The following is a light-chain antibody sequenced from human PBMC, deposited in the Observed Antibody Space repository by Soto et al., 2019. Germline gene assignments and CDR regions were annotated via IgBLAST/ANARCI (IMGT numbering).Light chain of an antibody. Sequence: QSALTQPASVSGSPGQSITISCTGTSSDVGGYNYVSWYQHHPGKAPKLMIYDVSNRPSGVSNRFSGPKSGNTASLTISGLQAEYEADYYCSSYTSSSTLAFGGGTKVTV. CDR1: SSDVGGYNY. CDR3: SSYTSSSTLA. V-gene: IGLV2-14*03. J-gene: IGLJ2*01. CDR2: DVS.